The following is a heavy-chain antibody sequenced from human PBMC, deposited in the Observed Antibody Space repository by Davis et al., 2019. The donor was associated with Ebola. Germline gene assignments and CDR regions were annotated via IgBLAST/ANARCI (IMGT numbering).Heavy chain of an antibody. J-gene: IGHJ4*02. V-gene: IGHV3-30*18. CDR3: AKAGLEGGLDY. Sequence: GESLKISCAASGFTFSSYGMHWVRQAPGKGLEWVTVISYDGSNKYYADSVKGRFTVSRDNSKNTLYLQMNSLRAEDTAVYYCAKAGLEGGLDYWGQGTLVTVSS. CDR2: ISYDGSNK. CDR1: GFTFSSYG. D-gene: IGHD2-15*01.